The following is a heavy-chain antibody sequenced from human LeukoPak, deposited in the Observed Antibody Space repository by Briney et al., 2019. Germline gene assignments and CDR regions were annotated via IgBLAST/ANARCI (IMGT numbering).Heavy chain of an antibody. V-gene: IGHV3-7*03. J-gene: IGHJ6*02. CDR3: TRDLAAVPGPRMDV. Sequence: GGSLRLSCAASGFSFSSYDMSWVRQAPGKGLEWVALINPDGSERYYVDSVKGRFTISRDNAKNSLYLQMDSLRDDDTAMYFCTRDLAAVPGPRMDVWGQGTTVTVSS. CDR1: GFSFSSYD. D-gene: IGHD6-19*01. CDR2: INPDGSER.